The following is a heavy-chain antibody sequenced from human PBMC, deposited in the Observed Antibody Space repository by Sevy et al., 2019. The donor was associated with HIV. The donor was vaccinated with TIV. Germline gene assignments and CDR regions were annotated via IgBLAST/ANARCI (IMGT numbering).Heavy chain of an antibody. J-gene: IGHJ4*02. CDR3: AKDRGGNYPWVIDY. V-gene: IGHV3-23*01. D-gene: IGHD1-26*01. CDR2: QSGSQDAI. Sequence: GGSLRLSCIASGLPFNIYAMNWVRRAPGKGLEWVASQSGSQDAIYYADSVKGRFTISRDNSKNTLYLQMDSLRAEDTAVYYCAKDRGGNYPWVIDYWGQGVLVTVSS. CDR1: GLPFNIYA.